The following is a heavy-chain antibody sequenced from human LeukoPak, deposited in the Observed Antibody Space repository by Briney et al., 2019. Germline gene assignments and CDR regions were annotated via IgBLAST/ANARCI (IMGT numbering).Heavy chain of an antibody. CDR2: ISSSGSTI. CDR3: ARGALDKTKYYYDSSGYYSDY. CDR1: GFTFSN. V-gene: IGHV3-48*03. Sequence: SGGSLRLSCAASGFTFSNAWMNWMGWVRQAPGKGLEWVSYISSSGSTIYYADSVKGRFTISRDNAKNSLYLQMNSLRAEDTAVYYCARGALDKTKYYYDSSGYYSDYWGQGTLVTVSS. J-gene: IGHJ4*02. D-gene: IGHD3-22*01.